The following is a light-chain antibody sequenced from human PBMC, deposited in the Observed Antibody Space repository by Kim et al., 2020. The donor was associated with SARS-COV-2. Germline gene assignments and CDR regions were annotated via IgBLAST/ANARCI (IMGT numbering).Light chain of an antibody. Sequence: VSPGERATLSCKASQSVSSNLAWYQQKPGQAPRLLISGASTRATGTPARFSGRGSGTDFTLTISSLQSEDSAVYYCQQYDKWPRTFSQGTKVDIK. CDR3: QQYDKWPRT. CDR2: GAS. J-gene: IGKJ1*01. CDR1: QSVSSN. V-gene: IGKV3-15*01.